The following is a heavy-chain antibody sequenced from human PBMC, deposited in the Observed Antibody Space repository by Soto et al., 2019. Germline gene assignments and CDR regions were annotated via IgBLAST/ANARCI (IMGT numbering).Heavy chain of an antibody. V-gene: IGHV1-2*02. CDR1: GYNLTGDY. J-gene: IGHJ4*02. CDR2: IGPESGAT. D-gene: IGHD5-12*01. CDR3: GRGRSGQIVVFY. Sequence: ASVKVSCKASGYNLTGDYIHWVRQAPEQGPEWMGAIGPESGATRYAQKFQGRVTMTMDMSITTVYMELSNLSPDDTAVYYCGRGRSGQIVVFYWGQGTPVTVSS.